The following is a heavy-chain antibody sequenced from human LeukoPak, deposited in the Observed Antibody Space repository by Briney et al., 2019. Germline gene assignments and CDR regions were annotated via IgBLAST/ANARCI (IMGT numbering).Heavy chain of an antibody. CDR2: IRYDGSNK. J-gene: IGHJ4*02. Sequence: GGSLRLSCAASGFTFSSYGMYWVRQAPGKGLEWVAFIRYDGSNKYYADSVKGRFTISRDNSKNTLYLQMNSLRAEDTAVYYCAKERWLQSDFDYWGQGTLVTVSS. CDR3: AKERWLQSDFDY. D-gene: IGHD5-24*01. V-gene: IGHV3-30*02. CDR1: GFTFSSYG.